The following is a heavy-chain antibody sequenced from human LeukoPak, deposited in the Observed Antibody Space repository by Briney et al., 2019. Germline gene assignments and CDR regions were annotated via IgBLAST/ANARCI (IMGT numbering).Heavy chain of an antibody. Sequence: SETLSLTCAVYGGSFSGYYWSWVRQPPGKGLEWIGEIYHSGSTNYNPSLKSRVTISVDKSKNQFSLKLSSVTAADTAVYYCATIRGYSGYEIYYYYYYMDVWGKGTTVTVSS. CDR3: ATIRGYSGYEIYYYYYYMDV. D-gene: IGHD5-12*01. CDR1: GGSFSGYY. V-gene: IGHV4-34*01. J-gene: IGHJ6*03. CDR2: IYHSGST.